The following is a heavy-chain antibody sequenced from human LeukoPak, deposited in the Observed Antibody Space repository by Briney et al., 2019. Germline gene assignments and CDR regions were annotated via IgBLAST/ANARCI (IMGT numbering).Heavy chain of an antibody. J-gene: IGHJ4*02. D-gene: IGHD3-22*01. Sequence: GGSLRLSCAASGFSVSTNYMTWVRQAPLKGLEWVSVIYSGGPTFYADSVKGRFTISRDSSKNTLYLQMNSLRPEDTAVYYCARRSSYDSSGYSRGLDFWGQGTLVTVSS. CDR2: IYSGGPT. CDR1: GFSVSTNY. CDR3: ARRSSYDSSGYSRGLDF. V-gene: IGHV3-66*02.